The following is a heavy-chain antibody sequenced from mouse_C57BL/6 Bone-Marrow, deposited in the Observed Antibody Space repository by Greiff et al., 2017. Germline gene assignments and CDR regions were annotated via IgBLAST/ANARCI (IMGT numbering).Heavy chain of an antibody. Sequence: QVQLQQPGAELVRPGSSVKLSCKASGYTFTSYWMHWVKQRPIQGLEWIGNIDPSDSETHYNQKFKDKATLTVDKSSSTAYMQLSSLTSEDSAVXYCARPDYYGNYAMDYWGQGTSVTVSS. V-gene: IGHV1-52*01. J-gene: IGHJ4*01. CDR3: ARPDYYGNYAMDY. CDR2: IDPSDSET. CDR1: GYTFTSYW. D-gene: IGHD1-1*01.